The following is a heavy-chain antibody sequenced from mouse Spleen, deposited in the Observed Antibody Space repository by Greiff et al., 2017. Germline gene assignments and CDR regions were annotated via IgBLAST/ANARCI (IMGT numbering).Heavy chain of an antibody. CDR2: INPSSGYT. J-gene: IGHJ3*01. CDR1: GYTFTSYT. CDR3: ARSGGVKAWFAY. D-gene: IGHD1-3*01. V-gene: IGHV1-4*01. Sequence: QVQLQQSGAELARPGASVKMSCKASGYTFTSYTMHWVKQRPGQGLEWIGYINPSSGYTKYNQKFKDKATLTADKSSSTAYMQLSSLTSEDSAVYYCARSGGVKAWFAYWGQGTLVTVSA.